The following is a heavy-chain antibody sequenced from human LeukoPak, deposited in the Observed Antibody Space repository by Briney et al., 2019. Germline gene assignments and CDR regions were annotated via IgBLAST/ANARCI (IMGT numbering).Heavy chain of an antibody. D-gene: IGHD3-3*01. J-gene: IGHJ4*02. V-gene: IGHV4-59*01. CDR1: GGSISSYY. CDR2: IYYSGST. Sequence: PPETLSLTCTVSGGSISSYYWSWIRQPPGKGLEWIGYIYYSGSTNYNPSLKSRVTISVDTSKNQFSLKLSSVTAADTAVYYCARAGDDFWSGTSDYWGQGTLVTVSS. CDR3: ARAGDDFWSGTSDY.